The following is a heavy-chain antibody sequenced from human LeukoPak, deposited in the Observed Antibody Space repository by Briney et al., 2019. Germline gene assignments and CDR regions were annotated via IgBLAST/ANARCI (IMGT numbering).Heavy chain of an antibody. CDR1: GYTFTSYD. D-gene: IGHD1-14*01. J-gene: IGHJ5*02. CDR2: MNPNSGNT. CDR3: ARVTGSIPEWFDP. V-gene: IGHV1-8*01. Sequence: GASVKVSCKASGYTFTSYDINWVRQATGQGLXXXGWMNPNSGNTGYAQKFQGRVTMTRNTSISTAYMELSSLGSEDTAVYYCARVTGSIPEWFDPWGQGTLVTVSS.